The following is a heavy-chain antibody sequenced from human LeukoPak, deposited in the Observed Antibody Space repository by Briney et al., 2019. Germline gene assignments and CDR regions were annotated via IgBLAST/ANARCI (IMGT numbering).Heavy chain of an antibody. Sequence: GGSLRLSCAASGFTFSRYGMHWVRQGPGKGLEWVAVIWYDGSKKYYADSVKGRFTISRDNSKNTLYLQMNSLRAEDTAVYYCARDLRLGYYDSSFPDYWGQGTLVAVSS. V-gene: IGHV3-33*01. CDR1: GFTFSRYG. CDR2: IWYDGSKK. CDR3: ARDLRLGYYDSSFPDY. J-gene: IGHJ4*02. D-gene: IGHD3-22*01.